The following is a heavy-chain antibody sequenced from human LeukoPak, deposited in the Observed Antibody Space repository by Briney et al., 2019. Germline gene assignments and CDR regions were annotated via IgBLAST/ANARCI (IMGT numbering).Heavy chain of an antibody. J-gene: IGHJ4*02. Sequence: GASVKVSCKASGYTFTSYYMHWVRQAPGQGLEWMGGIIPIFGTANYAQKFQGRVTITADESTSTAYMELSSLRSEDTAVYYCATRVGPSEFDYWGQGTLVTVSS. CDR2: IIPIFGTA. V-gene: IGHV1-69*13. D-gene: IGHD1-26*01. CDR3: ATRVGPSEFDY. CDR1: GYTFTSYY.